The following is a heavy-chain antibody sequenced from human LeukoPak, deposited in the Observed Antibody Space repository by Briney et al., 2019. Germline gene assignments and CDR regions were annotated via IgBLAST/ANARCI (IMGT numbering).Heavy chain of an antibody. CDR2: IIPIFGTA. CDR3: ARDDSDLNHYDSSGYYGAYH. D-gene: IGHD3-22*01. Sequence: ASVKVSCKASGGTFSSYAISWVRQAPGRGLEWMGGIIPIFGTANYAQKFQGRVTMTRNTSISTAYMELSSLRSEDTAVYYCARDDSDLNHYDSSGYYGAYHWGQGTLVTVSS. V-gene: IGHV1-69*05. CDR1: GGTFSSYA. J-gene: IGHJ4*02.